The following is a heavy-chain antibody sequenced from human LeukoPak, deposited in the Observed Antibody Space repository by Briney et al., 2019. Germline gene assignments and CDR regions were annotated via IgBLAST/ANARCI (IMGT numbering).Heavy chain of an antibody. CDR2: IYYSGST. D-gene: IGHD3-10*01. CDR3: ARQLYSSGSYYAPMDV. V-gene: IGHV4-59*01. J-gene: IGHJ6*03. Sequence: PSETLSLTCTVSGGSISSYYWSRIRQPPGKGLEWIGYIYYSGSTNYNPSLKSRVTISVDTSKNQFSLKLSSVTAADTAVYYCARQLYSSGSYYAPMDVWGKGTTVTISS. CDR1: GGSISSYY.